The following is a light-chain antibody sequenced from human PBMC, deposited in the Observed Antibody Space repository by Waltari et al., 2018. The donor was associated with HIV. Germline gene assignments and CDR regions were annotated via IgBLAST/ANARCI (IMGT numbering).Light chain of an antibody. CDR1: QSVASS. Sequence: EIVMTQSPATLSLSPGERAILSCRASQSVASSLAWYQQKPGQAPRLLIYGASTRAAGIPGRVSGSGSGTEFTLTISSLQSEDSAIYFCHQYNSWPPRYTFGQGTKLEI. CDR3: HQYNSWPPRYT. J-gene: IGKJ2*01. V-gene: IGKV3-15*01. CDR2: GAS.